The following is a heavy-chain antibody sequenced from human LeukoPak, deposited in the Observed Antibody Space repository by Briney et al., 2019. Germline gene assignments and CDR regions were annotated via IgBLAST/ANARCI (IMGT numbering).Heavy chain of an antibody. CDR1: GFTFTSYA. D-gene: IGHD5-18*01. Sequence: PGGSLRLSCAASGFTFTSYAMSSVRQAPGKGLEWVSAIRGSGGSTYYADSVKGRFPISRDNSKNTLYLQMNSLRAEDTAVYYCAKDSWIQLWSNFDYWGQGTLVSVSS. J-gene: IGHJ4*02. CDR3: AKDSWIQLWSNFDY. CDR2: IRGSGGST. V-gene: IGHV3-23*01.